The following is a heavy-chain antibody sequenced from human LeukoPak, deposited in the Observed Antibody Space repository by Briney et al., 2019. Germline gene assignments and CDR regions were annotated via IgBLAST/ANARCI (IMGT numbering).Heavy chain of an antibody. V-gene: IGHV4-34*01. Sequence: PSETLSLTCAVYGRSFSGYYWSWIRQPPGKGLEWIGETNHSGSTNYNPSLKSRVTISVDTSKNQFSLKLSSVTAADTAVYYCARGRYYDSSGWAFDIWGQGTMVTVSS. D-gene: IGHD3-22*01. CDR1: GRSFSGYY. CDR3: ARGRYYDSSGWAFDI. J-gene: IGHJ3*02. CDR2: TNHSGST.